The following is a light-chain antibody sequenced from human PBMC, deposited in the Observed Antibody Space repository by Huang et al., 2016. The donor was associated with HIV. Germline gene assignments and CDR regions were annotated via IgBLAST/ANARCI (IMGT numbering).Light chain of an antibody. CDR1: QSVSSL. J-gene: IGKJ5*01. Sequence: EIVLTQSPATLSVSPGERAALSCRASQSVSSLLAWYQQKPGLPPRLLIYAASTRATGLPARFSGSGSGTEFTLTISSLQSEDFAVYYCQQYYNWPITFGQGTRLEMK. CDR2: AAS. CDR3: QQYYNWPIT. V-gene: IGKV3-15*01.